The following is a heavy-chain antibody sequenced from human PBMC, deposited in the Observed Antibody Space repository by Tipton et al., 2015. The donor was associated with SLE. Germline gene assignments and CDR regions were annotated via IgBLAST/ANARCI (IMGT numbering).Heavy chain of an antibody. V-gene: IGHV4-59*01. CDR1: GGSISSYY. D-gene: IGHD1-7*01. CDR2: IYYSGST. CDR3: ARVGITGTTWDWYFDL. J-gene: IGHJ2*01. Sequence: LRLSCTVSGGSISSYYWSWIRQPPGKGLEWIGYIYYSGSTNYNPSPKSRVTISVDTSKNQFSLKLSSVTAADTAVYYCARVGITGTTWDWYFDLWGRGTLVTVSS.